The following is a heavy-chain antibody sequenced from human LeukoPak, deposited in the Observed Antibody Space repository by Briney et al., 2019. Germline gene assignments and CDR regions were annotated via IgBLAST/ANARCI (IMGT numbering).Heavy chain of an antibody. Sequence: SETLSLTCAVSGGSISSYYWSWIRQPPGKGLEWIGYIYYSGSTNCNPSLKSRVTISVDTSKNQFSLKLSSVTAADTAVYYCARVYSYGSENAFDIWGQGTVVTVSS. V-gene: IGHV4-59*01. D-gene: IGHD5-18*01. J-gene: IGHJ3*02. CDR3: ARVYSYGSENAFDI. CDR2: IYYSGST. CDR1: GGSISSYY.